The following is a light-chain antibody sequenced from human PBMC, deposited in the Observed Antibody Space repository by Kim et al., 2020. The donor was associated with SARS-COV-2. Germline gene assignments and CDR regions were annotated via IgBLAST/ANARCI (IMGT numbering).Light chain of an antibody. CDR2: GTS. J-gene: IGKJ2*01. CDR3: QQYDSSPNT. Sequence: LSPGERATLSCRASDSGGSTNLAWYQQKPGQAPRLLIYGTSTRASGIPDRFSGGGSGTDFTLTISRLEPEDFAVYYCQQYDSSPNTFGQGTKLEI. V-gene: IGKV3-20*01. CDR1: DSGGSTN.